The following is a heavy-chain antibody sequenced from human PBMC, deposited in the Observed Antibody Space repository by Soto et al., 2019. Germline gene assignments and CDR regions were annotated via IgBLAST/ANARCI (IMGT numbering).Heavy chain of an antibody. V-gene: IGHV3-23*04. CDR1: GFTFSSYS. CDR2: ISGSGGST. CDR3: AKVGSSAYYYYYYGMDV. D-gene: IGHD6-6*01. J-gene: IGHJ6*02. Sequence: EVQLVESGGGLVKPGGSLRLSCAASGFTFSSYSMNWVRQAPGKGLEWVSAISGSGGSTYYADSVKGRFTISRDNSKNTLYLQMNSLRAEDTAVYYCAKVGSSAYYYYYYGMDVWGQGTTVTVSS.